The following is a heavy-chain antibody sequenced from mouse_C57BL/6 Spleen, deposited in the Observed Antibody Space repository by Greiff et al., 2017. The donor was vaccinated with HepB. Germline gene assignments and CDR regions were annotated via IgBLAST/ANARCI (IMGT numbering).Heavy chain of an antibody. CDR2: ISNGGGST. CDR1: GFTFSDYY. J-gene: IGHJ4*01. V-gene: IGHV5-12*01. D-gene: IGHD6-5*01. CDR3: ARRGYAVYAMDY. Sequence: DVMLVESGGGLVQPGGSLKLSCAASGFTFSDYYMYWVRQTPEKRLEWVAYISNGGGSTYYPDTVKGRFTISRDNAKNTLYLQMSRLKSEDTAMYYCARRGYAVYAMDYWGQGTSVTVSS.